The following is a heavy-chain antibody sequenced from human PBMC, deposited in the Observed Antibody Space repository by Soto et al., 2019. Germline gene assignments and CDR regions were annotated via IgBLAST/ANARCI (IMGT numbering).Heavy chain of an antibody. CDR2: INAGNGNT. J-gene: IGHJ6*02. Sequence: ASVQVSSKASGYTFTSYAMHWVRQAPGQRLEWMGWINAGNGNTKYSQKFQGRVTITRDTSASTAYMELSSLRSEDTAVYYCNTRLLLGGNHMDVWGQGTTVTVSS. D-gene: IGHD3-16*01. V-gene: IGHV1-3*01. CDR1: GYTFTSYA. CDR3: NTRLLLGGNHMDV.